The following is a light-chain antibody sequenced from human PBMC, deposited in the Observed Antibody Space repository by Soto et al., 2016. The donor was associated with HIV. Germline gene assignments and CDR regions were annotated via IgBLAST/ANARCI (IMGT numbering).Light chain of an antibody. CDR3: QQYNSYPLT. V-gene: IGKV1-5*03. CDR1: QSVNSW. J-gene: IGKJ4*01. Sequence: DIQVTQSPSTLSASVGDRVTITCRTSQSVNSWLAWYQQKPGKAPNLLIYKASTLQTGVPSRFSGSGSGTDFTLTISSLQPDDFATYYCQQYNSYPLTFGGGTKVEIK. CDR2: KAS.